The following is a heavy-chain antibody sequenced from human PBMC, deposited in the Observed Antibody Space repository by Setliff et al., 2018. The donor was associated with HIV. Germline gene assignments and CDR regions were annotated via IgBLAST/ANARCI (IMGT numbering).Heavy chain of an antibody. CDR3: ARGRYYYYDMDV. J-gene: IGHJ6*03. CDR2: IYDSGTT. CDR1: GGSISSYY. Sequence: PSETLSLTCTVSGGSISSYYWSWIRQPAGKGLEWIGRIYDSGTTDHNPSLESRVTISLDTSKSHFSLRLTSVTAADTAVYYCARGRYYYYDMDVWGKGTTVTVSS. V-gene: IGHV4-4*07.